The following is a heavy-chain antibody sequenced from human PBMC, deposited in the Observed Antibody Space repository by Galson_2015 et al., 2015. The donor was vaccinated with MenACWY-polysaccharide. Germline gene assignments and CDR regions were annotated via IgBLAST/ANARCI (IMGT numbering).Heavy chain of an antibody. CDR3: ARVEKYSGSFYILY. J-gene: IGHJ4*02. Sequence: SETLSLTCAVSDYSIRSGYFWGWIRQPPGKGLEWIASIFHSGTTYDNPSLKSRVTISVDTSKNQFSLKLSSATAADTAVYYCARVEKYSGSFYILYWGQGTLVTVSS. CDR2: IFHSGTT. CDR1: DYSIRSGYF. D-gene: IGHD1-26*01. V-gene: IGHV4-38-2*01.